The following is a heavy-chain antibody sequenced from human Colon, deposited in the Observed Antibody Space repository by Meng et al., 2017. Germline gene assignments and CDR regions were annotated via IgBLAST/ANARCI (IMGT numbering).Heavy chain of an antibody. Sequence: GESLKISCAASGFNFNTFAMMWVRRAPGKGLEWVATITGDGHQTFYTESVRGRFTISRDNSKDTVFLHLNSLRAEETAIYYCAKGVANDMVDWFDPWGQGTQVTVSS. J-gene: IGHJ5*01. CDR1: GFNFNTFA. CDR3: AKGVANDMVDWFDP. CDR2: ITGDGHQT. V-gene: IGHV3-23*01. D-gene: IGHD3-10*01.